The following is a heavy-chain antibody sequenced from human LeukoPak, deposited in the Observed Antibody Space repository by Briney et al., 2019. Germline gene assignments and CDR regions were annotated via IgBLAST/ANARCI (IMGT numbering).Heavy chain of an antibody. CDR1: GLTFSSSW. CDR3: ARVLWFGDLLPFDY. D-gene: IGHD3-10*01. J-gene: IGHJ4*02. V-gene: IGHV3-30*02. Sequence: GGSLRLSCAASGLTFSSSWMSWVRQAPGKGLEWVTFIRSDGFNKYYADSVKGRFTISRDNSNNTLYLQMNSLRVEDTAIYYCARVLWFGDLLPFDYGGPEPWVPFSS. CDR2: IRSDGFNK.